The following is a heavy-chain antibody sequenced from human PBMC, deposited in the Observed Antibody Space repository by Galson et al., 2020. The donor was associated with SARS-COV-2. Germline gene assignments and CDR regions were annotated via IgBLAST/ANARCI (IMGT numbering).Heavy chain of an antibody. CDR2: INYGGST. Sequence: SETLSLTCTVSGDSISSHYWTWIRQPPGKGLEWIGYINYGGSTKYNPSLKSRVTISVDTSKNQFSLKLSSVTAADTAVFYCARGYYDFWSGSYYYYMGVWGKGTTVTVSS. D-gene: IGHD3-3*01. CDR1: GDSISSHY. CDR3: ARGYYDFWSGSYYYYMGV. V-gene: IGHV4-59*11. J-gene: IGHJ6*03.